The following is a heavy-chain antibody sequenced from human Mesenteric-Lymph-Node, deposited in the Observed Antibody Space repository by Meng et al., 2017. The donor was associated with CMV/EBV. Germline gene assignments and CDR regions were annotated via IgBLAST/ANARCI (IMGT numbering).Heavy chain of an antibody. CDR1: GFTFSSYA. V-gene: IGHV3-23*03. D-gene: IGHD6-13*01. Sequence: CASSGFTFSSYAMSWVRQAPGKGLEWVSVIYSGGSSTYYADSVKGRFTISRDNSKNTLYLQMNSLRAEDTAVYYCAKEFISSWSFDYWGQGTLVTVSS. CDR2: IYSGGSST. CDR3: AKEFISSWSFDY. J-gene: IGHJ4*02.